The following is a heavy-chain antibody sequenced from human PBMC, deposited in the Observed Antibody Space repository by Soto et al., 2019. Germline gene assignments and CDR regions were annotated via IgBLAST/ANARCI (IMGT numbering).Heavy chain of an antibody. Sequence: QSGGSLRLSCAASGFTFSSYAMSWVRQAPGKGLEWVSAISGSGGSTYYADSVKGRFTISRDNSKNTLYLQMNSLRAEDTAVYYCAKDVLTGYSRRRKPQENWFDPWGQGTLVTVSS. D-gene: IGHD3-9*01. J-gene: IGHJ5*02. CDR1: GFTFSSYA. CDR2: ISGSGGST. V-gene: IGHV3-23*01. CDR3: AKDVLTGYSRRRKPQENWFDP.